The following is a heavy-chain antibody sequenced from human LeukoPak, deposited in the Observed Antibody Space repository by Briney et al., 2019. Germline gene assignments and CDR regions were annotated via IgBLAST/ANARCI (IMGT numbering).Heavy chain of an antibody. Sequence: GGSLRLSCVASGFTFSSYWMNWVRQAPGKGLVGVSRINNDGNYTTYAHSVKGRFTISRDNSKNTLYVQMNSLRTEDTAVYYCARDGGDGDIASYYFDYWGQGTLVTVSS. V-gene: IGHV3-74*01. J-gene: IGHJ4*02. CDR1: GFTFSSYW. CDR3: ARDGGDGDIASYYFDY. D-gene: IGHD2-21*02. CDR2: INNDGNYT.